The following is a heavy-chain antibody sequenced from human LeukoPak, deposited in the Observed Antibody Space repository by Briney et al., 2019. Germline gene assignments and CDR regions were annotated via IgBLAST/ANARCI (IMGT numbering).Heavy chain of an antibody. V-gene: IGHV1-8*01. D-gene: IGHD3-10*01. J-gene: IGHJ5*02. Sequence: ASVKVSRKASGYTFTSYDINWVRQAPGQGLEWMGWMNPNSGNTGYAQKFQGRVTMTRNTSISTAYMELSSLRSEDTAVYYCARAHYYGSGSYYIAGDWFDPWGQGTLVTVSS. CDR2: MNPNSGNT. CDR1: GYTFTSYD. CDR3: ARAHYYGSGSYYIAGDWFDP.